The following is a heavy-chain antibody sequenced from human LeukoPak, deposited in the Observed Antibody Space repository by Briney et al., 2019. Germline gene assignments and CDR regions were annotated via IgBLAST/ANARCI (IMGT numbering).Heavy chain of an antibody. Sequence: ASVKVSCKASGYTFTSYGISWVRQAPGQGLEWMGWISAYHGNTNYAQKLQGRVTMTTDTSTSTAYMELRSLRSDDTAVYYCARKRSGNYGMVATKVFDYWGQGTLVTVSS. CDR3: ARKRSGNYGMVATKVFDY. J-gene: IGHJ4*02. CDR1: GYTFTSYG. D-gene: IGHD5-12*01. V-gene: IGHV1-18*01. CDR2: ISAYHGNT.